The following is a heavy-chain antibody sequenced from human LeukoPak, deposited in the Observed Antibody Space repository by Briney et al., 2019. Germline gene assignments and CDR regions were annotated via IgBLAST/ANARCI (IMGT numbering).Heavy chain of an antibody. CDR2: ISSSGSTI. J-gene: IGHJ3*02. V-gene: IGHV3-48*03. D-gene: IGHD2-15*01. CDR1: GFTFSSYE. Sequence: GGSLRLSCAASGFTFSSYEMNWVRQAPGKGLEWVSYISSSGSTIYYADSVKGRFTISRDNAKNSLYLQMNSLRAEDTAVYYCARVHVVVVAATPTDAFDIWGQGTMVTVFS. CDR3: ARVHVVVVAATPTDAFDI.